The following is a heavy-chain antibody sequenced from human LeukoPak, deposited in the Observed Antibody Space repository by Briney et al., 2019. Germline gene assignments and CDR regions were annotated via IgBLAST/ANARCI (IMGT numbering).Heavy chain of an antibody. V-gene: IGHV4-34*01. D-gene: IGHD3-22*01. J-gene: IGHJ4*02. CDR1: GGSFSGYY. CDR2: INHSGST. Sequence: SETLSLTCAVYGGSFSGYYWSWIRQPPGKGLEWIGEINHSGSTNYNPSLKSRVTISVDTSKNQFSLKLSSVTAADTAVYYCASPRKYYDSSGYPMYYFDYWGQGTLVTVSS. CDR3: ASPRKYYDSSGYPMYYFDY.